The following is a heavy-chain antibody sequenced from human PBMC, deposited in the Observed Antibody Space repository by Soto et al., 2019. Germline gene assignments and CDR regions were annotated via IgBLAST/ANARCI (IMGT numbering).Heavy chain of an antibody. CDR3: AREWAYWGIAAAGTQEWFDP. CDR1: GYTFTSYY. Sequence: ASLKVSCKSSGYTFTSYYMHWVRQAPGQGLEWMGIINPTGGSTSYAQKFQGRVTMTRDTSTSTVYMELSRLRSEDTAVYYYAREWAYWGIAAAGTQEWFDPWGQGTLVTVSS. J-gene: IGHJ5*02. CDR2: INPTGGST. V-gene: IGHV1-46*01. D-gene: IGHD6-13*01.